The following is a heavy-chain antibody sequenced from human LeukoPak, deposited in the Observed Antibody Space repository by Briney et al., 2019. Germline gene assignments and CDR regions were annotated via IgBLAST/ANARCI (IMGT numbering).Heavy chain of an antibody. CDR3: AAEKVLLRGGYDSFDY. Sequence: SETLSLTCTVSGGSISSSSYYWGWIRQPPGKGLEWIGSIYYSGSTYYNPSLKSRVTISVDTSKNQFSLKLSSVTAADTAVYYCAAEKVLLRGGYDSFDYWGQGTLVTVSS. V-gene: IGHV4-39*07. CDR1: GGSISSSSYY. CDR2: IYYSGST. J-gene: IGHJ4*02. D-gene: IGHD5-12*01.